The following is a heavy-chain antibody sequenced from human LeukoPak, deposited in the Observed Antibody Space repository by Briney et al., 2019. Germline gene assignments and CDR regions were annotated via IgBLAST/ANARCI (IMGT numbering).Heavy chain of an antibody. CDR2: IRYDGSNK. D-gene: IGHD3-22*01. Sequence: PGGSLRLSCAASGFTFSSYGMHWVRQAPGKGLEWVTFIRYDGSNKYYADSVKGRFTISRDNSKNTLYLQMNSLRAEDTAVYYCAKDSSVYYYGSRSLDYWGQGTLVTVSS. J-gene: IGHJ4*02. V-gene: IGHV3-30*02. CDR1: GFTFSSYG. CDR3: AKDSSVYYYGSRSLDY.